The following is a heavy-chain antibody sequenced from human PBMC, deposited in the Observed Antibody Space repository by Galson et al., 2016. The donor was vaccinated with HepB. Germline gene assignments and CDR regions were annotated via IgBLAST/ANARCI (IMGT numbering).Heavy chain of an antibody. J-gene: IGHJ3*02. CDR1: GFTFSSYA. Sequence: SLRLSCAASGFTFSSYAMTWVRQAPGKGLEWVSVITSGGSTYYAASVKGRFTISRDNSKNTLYLQMNSLRAEDTAVYYCAKEGRDILTGYYNGDAFDIWGQGTMATVSS. CDR2: ITSGGST. D-gene: IGHD3-9*01. V-gene: IGHV3-23*01. CDR3: AKEGRDILTGYYNGDAFDI.